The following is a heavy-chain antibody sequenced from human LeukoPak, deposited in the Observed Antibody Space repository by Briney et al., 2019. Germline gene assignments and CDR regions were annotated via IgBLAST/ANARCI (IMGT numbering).Heavy chain of an antibody. J-gene: IGHJ5*02. V-gene: IGHV4-4*07. CDR3: ARDNGPTISYIDP. D-gene: IGHD2-8*01. Sequence: PSETLSLTCTVSGGSISSNCWSWIRQPAGKGLEWIGRIHNSGSTDYNSSLKSRVTISIDKSKNQFSLKVNSLTAADTAVYYCARDNGPTISYIDPWGQGTLVTVSS. CDR1: GGSISSNC. CDR2: IHNSGST.